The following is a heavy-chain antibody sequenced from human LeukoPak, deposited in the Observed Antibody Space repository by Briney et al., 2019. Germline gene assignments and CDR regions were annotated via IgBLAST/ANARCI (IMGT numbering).Heavy chain of an antibody. Sequence: SETLSLTCSVSGGSISSSSYYWARIRQPPGQGLEWIGSIYYSANTYYNPSLKSRVTISVDTSKNQFSLKLSSVTAADTAVYYCARFDYVDYYFDDWGQGTLVTVSS. CDR1: GGSISSSSYY. D-gene: IGHD4-17*01. V-gene: IGHV4-39*01. J-gene: IGHJ4*02. CDR2: IYYSANT. CDR3: ARFDYVDYYFDD.